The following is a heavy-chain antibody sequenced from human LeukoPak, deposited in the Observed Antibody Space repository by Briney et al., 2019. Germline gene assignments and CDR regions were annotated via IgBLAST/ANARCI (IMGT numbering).Heavy chain of an antibody. CDR2: IGSRVSNI. J-gene: IGHJ5*02. D-gene: IGHD6-13*01. CDR3: ARAAGWLDP. CDR1: GFTFTNHP. V-gene: IGHV3-11*01. Sequence: GGSLRLSCAASGFTFTNHPMNWVRQAPGKGLEWVSYIGSRVSNIFYADSVRGRFTISRDNAKNSLYLQMNSLRAEDTAVYYCARAAGWLDPWGQGTLVTVSS.